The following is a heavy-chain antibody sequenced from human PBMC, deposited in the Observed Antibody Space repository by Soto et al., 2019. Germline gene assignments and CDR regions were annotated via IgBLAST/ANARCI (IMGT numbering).Heavy chain of an antibody. D-gene: IGHD1-26*01. V-gene: IGHV4-59*08. J-gene: IGHJ4*02. Sequence: SETLSLTCTVSGGSISSYYWSWIRQPPGKGLEWIGYIYYSGSTNYNPSLKSRVTISVDTSKNQFSLKLSSVTAADTAVYYCARRYGSTIDYWGQGTLVTVSS. CDR1: GGSISSYY. CDR3: ARRYGSTIDY. CDR2: IYYSGST.